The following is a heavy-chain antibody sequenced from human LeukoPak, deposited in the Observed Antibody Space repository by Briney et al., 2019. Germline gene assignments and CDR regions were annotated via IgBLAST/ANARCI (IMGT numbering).Heavy chain of an antibody. CDR1: GFTFSSYW. CDR3: ARDLYGDYPWDY. CDR2: INHNGNVN. J-gene: IGHJ4*02. Sequence: PGGSLRLSCAASGFTFSSYWMNWARQAPGKGLEWVASINHNGNVNYYVDSVKGRFTISRDNAKNSLYLQMSNLRAEDTAVYYCARDLYGDYPWDYWGQGTLVTVSS. D-gene: IGHD4-17*01. V-gene: IGHV3-7*03.